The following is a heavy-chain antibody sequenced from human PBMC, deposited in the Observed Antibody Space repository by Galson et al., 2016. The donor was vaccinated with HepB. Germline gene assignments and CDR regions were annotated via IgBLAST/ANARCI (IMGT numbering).Heavy chain of an antibody. D-gene: IGHD6-19*01. CDR2: ISSSSSYT. V-gene: IGHV3-11*06. Sequence: SLRLSCATSGFTFSDYYMSWIRQAPGKGLEWVSYISSSSSYTNYADSVKGRFTISRDNAKNSLSLQMNSLRAEDTAVDYCARDPVSAPDYWGRGTLVTVSS. J-gene: IGHJ4*02. CDR3: ARDPVSAPDY. CDR1: GFTFSDYY.